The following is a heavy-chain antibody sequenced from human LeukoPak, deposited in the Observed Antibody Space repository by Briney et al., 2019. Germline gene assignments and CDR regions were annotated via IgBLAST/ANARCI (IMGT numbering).Heavy chain of an antibody. D-gene: IGHD1-14*01. CDR1: GESISSSNW. CDR3: ARHMRTWFDY. V-gene: IGHV4-4*02. Sequence: PSGTLSLTCAVSGESISSSNWWSWVRQPPGKGLEWIGEIYHSGTTNYNPSLESRVTISLDTSNNQFSLDLNSVTAADMAVYYCARHMRTWFDYWGQGTLVTVSS. CDR2: IYHSGTT. J-gene: IGHJ4*02.